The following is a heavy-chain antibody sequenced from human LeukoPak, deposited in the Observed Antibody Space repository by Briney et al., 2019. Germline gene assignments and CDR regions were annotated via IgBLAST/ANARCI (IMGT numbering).Heavy chain of an antibody. CDR3: ARQGGSTYYYGSGSLLDY. CDR1: GGSFISSSYY. D-gene: IGHD3-10*01. Sequence: SETLSLTCTVSGGSFISSSYYWGWVRQPPGKGLEWIGSIYYSGSTSYNPSLKSRVTISVDTSKTQFSLKLSSVTAADTAVYYCARQGGSTYYYGSGSLLDYWGQGTLVTVSS. J-gene: IGHJ4*02. V-gene: IGHV4-39*01. CDR2: IYYSGST.